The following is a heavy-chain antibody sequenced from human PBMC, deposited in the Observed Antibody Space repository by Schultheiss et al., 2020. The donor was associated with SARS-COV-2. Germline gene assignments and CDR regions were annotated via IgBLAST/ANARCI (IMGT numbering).Heavy chain of an antibody. Sequence: SETLSLTCAVSGYSISSGYYWGWIRQPPGKGLEWIGSIYHSGSTYYNPSLKSRVTISVDTSKNQFSLKLGSVAAADTAMYYCARSPDYYSASGSYYSFDLWGQGTLVTVSS. CDR1: GYSISSGYY. V-gene: IGHV4-38-2*01. CDR3: ARSPDYYSASGSYYSFDL. CDR2: IYHSGST. D-gene: IGHD3-10*01. J-gene: IGHJ4*02.